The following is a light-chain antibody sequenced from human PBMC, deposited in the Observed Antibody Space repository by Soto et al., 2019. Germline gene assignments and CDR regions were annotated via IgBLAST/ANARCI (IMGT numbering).Light chain of an antibody. Sequence: EIVMTQSPATLSVSPGARGTLSCRAGQNIHTNLAWYQQKPGQAPRLLFYGASTGATGLPARFSGSGSGTEFTLTISSLQSEDFAVYYCQQYNNYPPITVGQGTRLEIK. J-gene: IGKJ5*01. CDR2: GAS. CDR3: QQYNNYPPIT. CDR1: QNIHTN. V-gene: IGKV3-15*01.